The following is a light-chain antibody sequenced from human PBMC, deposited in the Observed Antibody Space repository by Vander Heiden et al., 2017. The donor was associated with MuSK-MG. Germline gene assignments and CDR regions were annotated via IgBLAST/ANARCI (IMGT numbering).Light chain of an antibody. CDR1: QGISNY. CDR2: AAS. Sequence: IQMTQSPPSLSASLGDRGTTPCPASQGISNYLAWYQQKPGKAPKLLIHAASILQSGVPARFSGSGSGTDFTLTISSLQPEDVATYYCQQDYSAPLTFGQGTRLEI. CDR3: QQDYSAPLT. V-gene: IGKV1-27*01. J-gene: IGKJ5*01.